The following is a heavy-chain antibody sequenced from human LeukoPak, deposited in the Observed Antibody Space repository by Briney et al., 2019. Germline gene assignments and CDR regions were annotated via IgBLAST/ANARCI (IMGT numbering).Heavy chain of an antibody. J-gene: IGHJ3*02. D-gene: IGHD3-10*01. CDR2: INTDGSST. CDR3: AKEGDYYGSGSHRDAFDM. V-gene: IGHV3-74*01. Sequence: GGSLRLSCAASGFTFSSYWMHWVRQVPGKELVWVSHINTDGSSTTYADSVKGRFTVSRDNAKNTLYLRMNSLRAEDTAVYYCAKEGDYYGSGSHRDAFDMWGQGTMVTVSS. CDR1: GFTFSSYW.